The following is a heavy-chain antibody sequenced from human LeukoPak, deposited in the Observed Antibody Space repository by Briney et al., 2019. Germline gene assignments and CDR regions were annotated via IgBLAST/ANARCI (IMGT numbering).Heavy chain of an antibody. V-gene: IGHV3-21*01. Sequence: GGSLRLSCAASGFTFSSYSMNWVRQAPGKGLEWVSSISSSSSYIYYADSVKGRFTISRDNAKDSLYLQMNSLRAEDTAVYYCARDGRGHIDFVDYWGQGTLVTVSS. CDR2: ISSSSSYI. CDR1: GFTFSSYS. CDR3: ARDGRGHIDFVDY. J-gene: IGHJ4*02. D-gene: IGHD2-15*01.